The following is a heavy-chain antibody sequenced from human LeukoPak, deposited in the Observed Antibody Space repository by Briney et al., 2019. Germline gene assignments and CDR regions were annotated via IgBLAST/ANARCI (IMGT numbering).Heavy chain of an antibody. CDR3: AREVYSYGYGYYYYMDV. V-gene: IGHV4-39*07. J-gene: IGHJ6*03. Sequence: SETLSLTCTVSGGSISSSSYYWGWIRQPPGKGLEWIGSIYYSGSTYYNPSLKSRVTISVDTSKNQLSLKLSSVTAADTAVYYCAREVYSYGYGYYYYMDVWGKGTTVTVSS. CDR1: GGSISSSSYY. D-gene: IGHD5-18*01. CDR2: IYYSGST.